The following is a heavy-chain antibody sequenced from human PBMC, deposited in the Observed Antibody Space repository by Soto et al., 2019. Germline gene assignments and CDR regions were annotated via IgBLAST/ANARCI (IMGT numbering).Heavy chain of an antibody. CDR2: ISGSGGST. J-gene: IGHJ5*02. CDR3: AKETTGYSSGWYGGPKTLNWFDP. Sequence: GGSLILSCAASGFTFSSYAMSWVRQAPGKGLEWVSAISGSGGSTYYADSVKGRFTISRDNSKNTLYLQMNSLRAEDTAVYYCAKETTGYSSGWYGGPKTLNWFDPWGQGTLVTVSS. D-gene: IGHD6-19*01. CDR1: GFTFSSYA. V-gene: IGHV3-23*01.